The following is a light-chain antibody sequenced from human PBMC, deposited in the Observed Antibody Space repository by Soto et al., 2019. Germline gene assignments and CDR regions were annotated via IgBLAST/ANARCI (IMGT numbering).Light chain of an antibody. J-gene: IGLJ2*01. CDR3: AAWDDILNGVV. Sequence: QSVLTQPPSASGTPGQGVTISCSGSSSNIGSNTVNWYQQLPGTAPKLLICSSNQRPSGVPDRFSGSKSGASASLAISGLQSEDEADYYCAAWDDILNGVVFGGGTKLTVL. CDR1: SSNIGSNT. CDR2: SSN. V-gene: IGLV1-44*01.